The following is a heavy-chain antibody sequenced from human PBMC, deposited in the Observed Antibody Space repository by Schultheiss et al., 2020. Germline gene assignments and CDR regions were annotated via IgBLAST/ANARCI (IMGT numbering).Heavy chain of an antibody. CDR1: GFTFSSYW. V-gene: IGHV3-49*04. CDR3: TSPGYSSGWYWFDP. Sequence: GGSLRLSCAASGFTFSSYWMSWVRQAPGKGLEWVGFIRSKAYGGTTEYAASVKGRFTISRDDSKSIAYLQMNSLKTEDTAVYYCTSPGYSSGWYWFDPWGQGTLVTVSS. J-gene: IGHJ5*02. D-gene: IGHD6-19*01. CDR2: IRSKAYGGTT.